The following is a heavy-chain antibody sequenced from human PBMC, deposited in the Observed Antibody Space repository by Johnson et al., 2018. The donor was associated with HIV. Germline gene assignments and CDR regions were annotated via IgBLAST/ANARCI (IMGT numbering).Heavy chain of an antibody. J-gene: IGHJ3*02. CDR2: INWNGGST. D-gene: IGHD4-17*01. CDR1: GFMVDDYG. V-gene: IGHV3-20*04. Sequence: VQLVESGGGVVQPGRSLRLSCAASGFMVDDYGMSWVRQVPGKGLEWVSGINWNGGSTGYADSTKGRFTISRDKAKNSLYLQMHSLRVEDTALYYCARDLVAFGECTAFDIWGQGTWVTVSP. CDR3: ARDLVAFGECTAFDI.